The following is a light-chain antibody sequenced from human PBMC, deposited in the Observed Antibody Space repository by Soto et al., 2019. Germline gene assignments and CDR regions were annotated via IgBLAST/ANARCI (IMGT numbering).Light chain of an antibody. Sequence: EIVLTQSPATLSLSPGERATLSCRASQSVSSYLAWYQQKPGQAPRLLIYDASNRATGIPARFSGSGSGTDFTLTISSLEPEDFAGYHCQQRSNWPPGFTFGPGTKVDIK. CDR2: DAS. CDR1: QSVSSY. J-gene: IGKJ3*01. CDR3: QQRSNWPPGFT. V-gene: IGKV3-11*01.